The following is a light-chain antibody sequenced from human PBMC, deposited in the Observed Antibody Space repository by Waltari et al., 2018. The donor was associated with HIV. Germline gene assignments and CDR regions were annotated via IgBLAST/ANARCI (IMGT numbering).Light chain of an antibody. Sequence: QSALTQPASVSGSPGQSITISCTGTSSDVGGYNYVSWYQQHPGKAPKLMIYHVSNRPSGVSNRVSGSKSGNTASFTISGLQAEDEADYYCTSYTSSNTLVMFGGGTKLTVL. CDR2: HVS. V-gene: IGLV2-14*03. CDR1: SSDVGGYNY. J-gene: IGLJ3*02. CDR3: TSYTSSNTLVM.